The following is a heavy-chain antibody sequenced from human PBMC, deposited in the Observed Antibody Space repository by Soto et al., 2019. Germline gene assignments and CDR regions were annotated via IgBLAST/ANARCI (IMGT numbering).Heavy chain of an antibody. D-gene: IGHD2-2*02. CDR3: ARDWCSRSRYCTGSGMDV. V-gene: IGHV3-7*04. CDR2: IKGDGSEK. CDR1: GFTFSNYW. Sequence: GGSLRLSCAASGFTFSNYWMSWVRQAPGKGLEWVANIKGDGSEKNYVDSVKGRFTISRDNAKNSVYLEMNSLRAEDTAVYYCARDWCSRSRYCTGSGMDVWGQGTKVTVSS. J-gene: IGHJ6*02.